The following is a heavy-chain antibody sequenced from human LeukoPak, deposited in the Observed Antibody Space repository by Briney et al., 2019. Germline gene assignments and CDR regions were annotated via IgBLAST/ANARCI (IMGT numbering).Heavy chain of an antibody. CDR3: AREATYYYVSGERYYGMDV. Sequence: SETLSLTCTVSGGSISSYYWSWIRQPAGKGLEWIRRIYTSGSTNYNPSLKSRVTMSVDTSKNQFSLKLSSVTAADTAVYYCAREATYYYVSGERYYGMDVWGQGTTVTVSS. CDR2: IYTSGST. CDR1: GGSISSYY. J-gene: IGHJ6*02. V-gene: IGHV4-4*07. D-gene: IGHD3-10*01.